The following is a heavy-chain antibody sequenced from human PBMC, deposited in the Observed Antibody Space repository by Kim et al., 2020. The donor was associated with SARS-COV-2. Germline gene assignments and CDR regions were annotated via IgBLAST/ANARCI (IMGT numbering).Heavy chain of an antibody. J-gene: IGHJ4*02. CDR2: ISSTGSII. CDR1: GFTFSSYA. CDR3: AGRGYYIDF. Sequence: GGSLRLSCAASGFTFSSYAMTWVRQAPGKGLEWVSFISSTGSIIYYADSVEGRFTISRDNAKNSLSLQMNSRRDDDTAMYYCAGRGYYIDFWGQGTLVTVSS. D-gene: IGHD6-13*01. V-gene: IGHV3-48*02.